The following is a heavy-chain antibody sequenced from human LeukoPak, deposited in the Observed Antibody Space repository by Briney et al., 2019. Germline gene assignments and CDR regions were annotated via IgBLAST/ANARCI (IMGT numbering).Heavy chain of an antibody. J-gene: IGHJ4*02. CDR1: GLTFSSYS. D-gene: IGHD6-19*01. CDR3: ARGASGSGWPY. V-gene: IGHV3-30-3*01. CDR2: ISYDETIK. Sequence: GTSLRLSCAASGLTFSSYSMHWVRQAPGKGLEWVAFISYDETIKYYADSVEGRFTISRDISKNTLYLQMNSLIVEDTAVYYCARGASGSGWPYWGQGTLVTVSS.